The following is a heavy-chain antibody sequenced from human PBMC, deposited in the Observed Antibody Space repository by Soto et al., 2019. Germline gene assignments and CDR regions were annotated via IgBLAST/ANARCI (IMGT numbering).Heavy chain of an antibody. V-gene: IGHV1-18*01. Sequence: QVPLVQSGAEVKQPGASVKVSCKASGYTFNSYGINWVRQAPGQGLAWVGWVSAYNGNTNYAQKLQGRVTMTTDTATSTAYMELRSLRSDDTAVYDCARALGNDDYIWGSYRNAERDHWGQGTLVTVSS. J-gene: IGHJ4*02. CDR1: GYTFNSYG. D-gene: IGHD3-16*02. CDR2: VSAYNGNT. CDR3: ARALGNDDYIWGSYRNAERDH.